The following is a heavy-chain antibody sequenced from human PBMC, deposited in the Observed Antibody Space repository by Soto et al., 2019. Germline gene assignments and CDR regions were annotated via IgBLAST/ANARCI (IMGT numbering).Heavy chain of an antibody. CDR3: AHRVLRTVFGLVTTTAIYFDF. D-gene: IGHD3-3*01. J-gene: IGHJ4*02. V-gene: IGHV2-5*02. CDR2: IYLDDDK. CDR1: GFSLTTSGVG. Sequence: QITLKESGPTVVKPTETLTLTCTFSGFSLTTSGVGVGWVRQSPGKAPEWLALIYLDDDKRYSTSLNSRLIITKDTSKNQVVLTMANVEPADTATYYCAHRVLRTVFGLVTTTAIYFDFWGPGTPVVVSS.